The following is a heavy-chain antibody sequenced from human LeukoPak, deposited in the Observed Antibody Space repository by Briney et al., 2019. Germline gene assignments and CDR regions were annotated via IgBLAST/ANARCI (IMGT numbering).Heavy chain of an antibody. CDR1: GFTFRSYG. J-gene: IGHJ4*02. V-gene: IGHV3-30*18. D-gene: IGHD3-10*01. Sequence: PGSALTLSRPASGFTFRSYGMHWVRQAAAQGLEGGAVISYDGSNKYYADSVKGRFTISIDNSKNTLYPQMNSLRAEDTAVYYCAKAEGVWFGELLPFDYWGQGTLVTVSS. CDR3: AKAEGVWFGELLPFDY. CDR2: ISYDGSNK.